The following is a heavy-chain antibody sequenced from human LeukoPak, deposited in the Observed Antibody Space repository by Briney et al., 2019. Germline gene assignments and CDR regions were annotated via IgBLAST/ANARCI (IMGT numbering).Heavy chain of an antibody. D-gene: IGHD3-10*01. Sequence: PGGSLRLSCAASGFTFSSYWMHWGRQAPGKGLVWVSRINSDGSSTSYADSVKGRFTISRDNAKNTLYLQMNSLRAEDTAVYYCARDPHYYGSGSLGYWFDRWGQGTLVTVSS. CDR2: INSDGSST. CDR1: GFTFSSYW. V-gene: IGHV3-74*01. CDR3: ARDPHYYGSGSLGYWFDR. J-gene: IGHJ5*02.